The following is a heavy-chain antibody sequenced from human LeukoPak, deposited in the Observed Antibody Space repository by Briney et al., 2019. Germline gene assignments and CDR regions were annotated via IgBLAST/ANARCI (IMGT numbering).Heavy chain of an antibody. V-gene: IGHV3-30*18. D-gene: IGHD6-19*01. CDR1: GFTFSSYG. Sequence: GGSLRLSCAASGFTFSSYGMHWVRQAPGKGPEWVAVISYDGNNKYYADSVKGRFTISRDNSKNTLYLQMNSLRAEDTAVYYCAKVVAGTVDYWGQGTLVTVSS. CDR3: AKVVAGTVDY. CDR2: ISYDGNNK. J-gene: IGHJ4*02.